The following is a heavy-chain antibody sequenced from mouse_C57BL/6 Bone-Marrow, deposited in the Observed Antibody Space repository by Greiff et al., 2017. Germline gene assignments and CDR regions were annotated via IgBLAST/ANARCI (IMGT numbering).Heavy chain of an antibody. V-gene: IGHV1-74*01. CDR3: AIEGESYYGGSYDYARDY. D-gene: IGHD1-1*01. CDR2: FLPSDSDT. J-gene: IGHJ4*01. Sequence: QVQLQQPGAELVKPGDSVKVSCKASGYTFTSYWMHWVKQRPGQGLEWIGRFLPSDSDTTYNQKFKGKATLTVDKSSSTGYMQLRSLTSEDAAVYYCAIEGESYYGGSYDYARDYWGQGTSVTGSA. CDR1: GYTFTSYW.